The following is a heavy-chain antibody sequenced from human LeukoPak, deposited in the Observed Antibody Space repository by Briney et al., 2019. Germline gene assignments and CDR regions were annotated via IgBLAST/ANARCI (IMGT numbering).Heavy chain of an antibody. J-gene: IGHJ3*02. V-gene: IGHV4-59*08. CDR1: GGSINSYY. CDR3: VRHLSAGRPAFDI. Sequence: TASETLSLTRTVSGGSINSYYWSWIRQPPGKGLEWIGYIYYSGSTNYNPSLKSRVTIPVDTSNNKFSLKLTSLTAADTAVYYCVRHLSAGRPAFDIWGQGTMVTVSS. CDR2: IYYSGST. D-gene: IGHD2-15*01.